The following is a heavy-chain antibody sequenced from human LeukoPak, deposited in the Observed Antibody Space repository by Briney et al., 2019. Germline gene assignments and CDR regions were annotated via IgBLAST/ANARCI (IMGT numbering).Heavy chain of an antibody. CDR1: GFTFSSYE. D-gene: IGHD5/OR15-5a*01. J-gene: IGHJ5*02. V-gene: IGHV3-48*03. CDR2: FSSSGSVI. CDR3: ARDLRRIDP. Sequence: PGGSLRLSCAASGFTFSSYEMNWVCQAPAEGLEWGSYFSSSGSVINYADSVKGRFTISRDNAKNSLYLQMNSLRAEDTGVNYCARDLRRIDPWGQGTLVTVSS.